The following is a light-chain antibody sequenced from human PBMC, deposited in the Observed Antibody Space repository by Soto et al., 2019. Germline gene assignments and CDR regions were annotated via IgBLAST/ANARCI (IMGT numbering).Light chain of an antibody. CDR2: DDN. J-gene: IGLJ1*01. CDR3: QSYATTPRGV. CDR1: SSDVGVDYD. Sequence: QSALTQPASVSGAPGQGITISCSGTSSDVGVDYDVSWYQQFPGKAPKLMIYDDNNRPSGVPNRFSGSKSGTTASLTITGLQAEDEADYYCQSYATTPRGVFGTGTQLTVL. V-gene: IGLV2-14*01.